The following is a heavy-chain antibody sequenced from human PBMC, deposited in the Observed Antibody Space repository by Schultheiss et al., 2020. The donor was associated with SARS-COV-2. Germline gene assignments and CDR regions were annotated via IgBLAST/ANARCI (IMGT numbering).Heavy chain of an antibody. V-gene: IGHV4-59*12. CDR1: GGSISSYY. J-gene: IGHJ4*02. D-gene: IGHD2-2*02. CDR2: IYYSGST. CDR3: ARGPLGTYCSSTSCYRWGYYFDY. Sequence: SETLSLTCTVSGGSISSYYWSWIRQPPGKGLEWIGYIYYSGSTNYNPSLKSRVTISVDTSKNQFSLKLSSVTAADTAVYYCARGPLGTYCSSTSCYRWGYYFDYWGQGTLVTVSS.